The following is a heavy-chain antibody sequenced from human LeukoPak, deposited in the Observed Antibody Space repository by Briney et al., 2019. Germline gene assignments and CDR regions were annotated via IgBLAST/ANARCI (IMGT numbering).Heavy chain of an antibody. CDR2: IYYSGST. V-gene: IGHV4-59*01. J-gene: IGHJ4*02. CDR3: ARVKWLETYYFDY. Sequence: SETLSLTCTVSGGSISCYYWSWIRQPPGKGLEWIGYIYYSGSTNYNPSLKSRVTISVDTSKNQFSLKLSSVTAADTAVYYCARVKWLETYYFDYWGQGTLVTVSS. CDR1: GGSISCYY. D-gene: IGHD6-19*01.